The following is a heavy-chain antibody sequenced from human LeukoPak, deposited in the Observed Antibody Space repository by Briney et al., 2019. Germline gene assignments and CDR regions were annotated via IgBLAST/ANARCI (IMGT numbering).Heavy chain of an antibody. CDR2: IYYSGST. CDR3: ARMRLTGYSGSYLDY. V-gene: IGHV4-59*01. CDR1: GGSISSYY. D-gene: IGHD1-26*01. Sequence: SETLSLTCTVSGGSISSYYWSWIRQPPGKGLEWIWYIYYSGSTNYNPSLKSRVTISVDTSKNQFSLKLSSVTAADTAVYYCARMRLTGYSGSYLDYWGQGTLVTVSS. J-gene: IGHJ4*02.